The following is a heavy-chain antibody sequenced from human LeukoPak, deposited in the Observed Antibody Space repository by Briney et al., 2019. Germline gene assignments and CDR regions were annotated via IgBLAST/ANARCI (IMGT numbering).Heavy chain of an antibody. CDR3: ARGGSEVTATSYHFDY. J-gene: IGHJ4*02. CDR1: GYTFTSYY. CDR2: INPSGGST. V-gene: IGHV1-46*01. Sequence: GASVKVSCKASGYTFTSYYMHWVRQAPGQGLEWMGIINPSGGSTSYAQKFQGRVTMTRDTSTSTVYMELSSLRSEDTAVYYCARGGSEVTATSYHFDYWGQGTLVTVSS. D-gene: IGHD2-21*02.